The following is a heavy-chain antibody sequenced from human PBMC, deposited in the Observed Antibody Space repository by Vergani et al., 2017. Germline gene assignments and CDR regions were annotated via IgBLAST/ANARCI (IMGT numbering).Heavy chain of an antibody. CDR3: TTDPRYYGDGSCYWLRDHHYYGMDV. V-gene: IGHV3-33*01. J-gene: IGHJ6*02. D-gene: IGHD3-10*01. CDR2: TWYDGNNK. Sequence: QVQLVESGGGVVQPGRSLRLSCAASGFTFNQYGMHWVRQSPGKGLEWVAVTWYDGNNKQYADSVKGRFTISRDNSKSTMYLQMKGLKTEDIGVNLCTTDPRYYGDGSCYWLRDHHYYGMDVWGQGTTVTVSS. CDR1: GFTFNQYG.